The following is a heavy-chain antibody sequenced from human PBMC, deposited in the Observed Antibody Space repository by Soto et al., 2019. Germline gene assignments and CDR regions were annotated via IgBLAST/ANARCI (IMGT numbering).Heavy chain of an antibody. Sequence: QVQLVQSGAEVKKPGSPVKVSCKASGGTFSSYAISWVRQAPGQGLEWMGGIIPIFGTANYAQKFQGRVTITADESTSTAYMELSSLRSEDTAVYYCARGGGDYYDSSFDAFDIWGQGTMVTVSS. J-gene: IGHJ3*02. CDR1: GGTFSSYA. CDR2: IIPIFGTA. CDR3: ARGGGDYYDSSFDAFDI. D-gene: IGHD3-22*01. V-gene: IGHV1-69*01.